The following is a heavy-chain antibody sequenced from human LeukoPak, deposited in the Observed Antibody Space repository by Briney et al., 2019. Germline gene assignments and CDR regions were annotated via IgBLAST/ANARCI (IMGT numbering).Heavy chain of an antibody. V-gene: IGHV3-7*03. D-gene: IGHD6-25*01. CDR1: GFTFHTYW. CDR2: IKQDASEQ. J-gene: IGHJ4*02. Sequence: PGGSLRLSCAASGFTFHTYWMIWVRQAPGKGLEYVANIKQDASEQYFPDSVRGRFTISRDNVRNSLYLRMNSLRAEDTAVYYCARVRFSGSPYYFDSWGQGTLVTVSS. CDR3: ARVRFSGSPYYFDS.